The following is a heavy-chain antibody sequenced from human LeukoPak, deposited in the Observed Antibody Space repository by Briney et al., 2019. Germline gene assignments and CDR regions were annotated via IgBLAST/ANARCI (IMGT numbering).Heavy chain of an antibody. CDR3: ARGRGKVARLMDY. D-gene: IGHD2-15*01. J-gene: IGHJ4*02. Sequence: SETLSLTCTVSGGSISGYYWSWIRQSPGKGLEWIGEINHSGTTNYNPSVKSRVTISVDTSKNQFFLKLNSVTAADTAVYYCARGRGKVARLMDYWGQGTLVTVSS. CDR2: INHSGTT. CDR1: GGSISGYY. V-gene: IGHV4-34*01.